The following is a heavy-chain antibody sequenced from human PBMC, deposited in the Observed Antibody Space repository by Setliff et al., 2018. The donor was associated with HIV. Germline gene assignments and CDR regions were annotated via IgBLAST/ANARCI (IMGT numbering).Heavy chain of an antibody. J-gene: IGHJ4*02. Sequence: PGESLKISCRGSGYSFTNFWIGWVRQKPGKGLEWMGIFYPGDFDIRYSPSFEGQVTMSGDKSISTAYLKWSGLKASDSATSYYDSSGYSDLDYWGQGTLVTVSS. CDR3: DSSGYSDLDY. CDR2: FYPGDFDI. D-gene: IGHD3-22*01. CDR1: GYSFTNFW. V-gene: IGHV5-51*01.